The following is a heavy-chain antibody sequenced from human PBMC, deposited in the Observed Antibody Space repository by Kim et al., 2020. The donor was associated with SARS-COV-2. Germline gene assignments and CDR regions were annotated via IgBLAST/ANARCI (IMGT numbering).Heavy chain of an antibody. CDR2: ISGSGGST. Sequence: GGSLRLSCAASGFTFSSYAMSWVRQAPGKGLGWVSAISGSGGSTYYADSVKGRFTISRDNSKNTLYLQMNSLRAEDTAVYYCAKVPNDYIWGSYLYPSYYFDYWGQGTLVTVSS. D-gene: IGHD3-16*01. CDR1: GFTFSSYA. CDR3: AKVPNDYIWGSYLYPSYYFDY. J-gene: IGHJ4*02. V-gene: IGHV3-23*01.